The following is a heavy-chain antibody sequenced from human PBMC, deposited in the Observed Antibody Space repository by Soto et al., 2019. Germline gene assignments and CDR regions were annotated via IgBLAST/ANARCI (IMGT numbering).Heavy chain of an antibody. CDR2: ISSTTNYI. CDR3: ARESEDLPSNFDY. CDR1: GCTFSRYS. J-gene: IGHJ4*02. V-gene: IGHV3-21*06. Sequence: GGSLRLSCAASGCTFSRYSMNWVRQAPGKGLEWVSSISSTTNYIYYGDSMKGRFTISRDNAKNSLYLEMNSLRAEATAVYYCARESEDLPSNFDYWGQGTLVTVSS.